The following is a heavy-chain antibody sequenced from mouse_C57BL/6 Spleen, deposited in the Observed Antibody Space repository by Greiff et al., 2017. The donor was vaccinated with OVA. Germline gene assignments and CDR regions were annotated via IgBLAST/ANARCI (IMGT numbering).Heavy chain of an antibody. D-gene: IGHD2-3*01. CDR3: VRHDYDGYYWYFDV. J-gene: IGHJ1*03. Sequence: EVKLMESGGGLVQPKGSLKLSCAASGFSFNTYAMNWVRQAPGKGLEWVARIRSKSNNYATYYADSVKDRFTISRDDSESMLYLQMNNLKTEDTAMYYCVRHDYDGYYWYFDVWGTGTTVTVSS. V-gene: IGHV10-1*01. CDR2: IRSKSNNYAT. CDR1: GFSFNTYA.